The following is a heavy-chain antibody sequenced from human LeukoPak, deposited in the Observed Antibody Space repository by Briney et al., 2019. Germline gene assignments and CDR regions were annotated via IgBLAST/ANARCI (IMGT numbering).Heavy chain of an antibody. CDR2: INPSGGST. CDR1: GYTFTNYY. Sequence: ASVKVSCKASGYTFTNYYMHWVRQAPGQGLQWMGIINPSGGSTSYAQKFQGRVTMTRDTSTSTVYMELSSLRSEDTAVYYCAGGNYCSSTSCYLDYWGQGTLVTVSS. V-gene: IGHV1-46*01. D-gene: IGHD2-2*01. CDR3: AGGNYCSSTSCYLDY. J-gene: IGHJ4*02.